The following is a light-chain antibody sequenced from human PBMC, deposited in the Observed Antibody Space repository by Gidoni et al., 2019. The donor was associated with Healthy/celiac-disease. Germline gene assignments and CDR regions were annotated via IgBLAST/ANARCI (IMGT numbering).Light chain of an antibody. J-gene: IGKJ1*01. V-gene: IGKV3-11*01. Sequence: ALTQPPATLSLSPGERATLSCRASQSVSSYLAWYQQKPGQAHRLLIYDASNRATGIPARFSGSGSGTDFTLTISSLEPEDFAVYYCQQRSNWPPWTFGQGTKVEIK. CDR1: QSVSSY. CDR3: QQRSNWPPWT. CDR2: DAS.